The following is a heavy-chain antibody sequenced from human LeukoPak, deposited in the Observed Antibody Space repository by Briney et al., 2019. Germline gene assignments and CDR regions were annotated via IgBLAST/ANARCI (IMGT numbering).Heavy chain of an antibody. J-gene: IGHJ4*02. D-gene: IGHD1-26*01. V-gene: IGHV3-7*01. CDR1: GFIFSSYW. Sequence: PGGSLRLSCAASGFIFSSYWMSWVRQAPGKWLEWVANIKQDGSEKYYVDSVKGRYTNSRDNAKNSLYLQMNSLRAEDTAVYYCARSYRRWDQRFDYWGQGNLVTVSS. CDR2: IKQDGSEK. CDR3: ARSYRRWDQRFDY.